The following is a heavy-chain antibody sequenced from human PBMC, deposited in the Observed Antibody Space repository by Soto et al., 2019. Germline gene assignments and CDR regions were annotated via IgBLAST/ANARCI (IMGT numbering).Heavy chain of an antibody. D-gene: IGHD3-10*01. Sequence: PSETLSLTCAVYGGSFSGYYWSWIRQPPGKGLEWIGEINHSGSTNYNPSLKSRVTIPVDTSKNQFSLKLSSVTAADTAVYYCARGGARDTMVRRRGYYCGMDVWGQGTTVTVSS. CDR2: INHSGST. V-gene: IGHV4-34*01. J-gene: IGHJ6*02. CDR1: GGSFSGYY. CDR3: ARGGARDTMVRRRGYYCGMDV.